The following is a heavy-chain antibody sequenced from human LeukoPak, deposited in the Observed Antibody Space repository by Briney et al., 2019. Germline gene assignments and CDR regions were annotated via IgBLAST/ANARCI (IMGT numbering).Heavy chain of an antibody. CDR3: ARDTVTGTTPGTFDY. CDR1: GGSISSYH. CDR2: IYYSGST. D-gene: IGHD1-20*01. Sequence: SETLSLTCTVSGGSISSYHWSWIRQPPGKGLEWIGYIYYSGSTNYNPSLKSRVTISVDTSKNQFSLKLSSVTAADTAVYYCARDTVTGTTPGTFDYWGQGTLVTVSS. V-gene: IGHV4-59*01. J-gene: IGHJ4*02.